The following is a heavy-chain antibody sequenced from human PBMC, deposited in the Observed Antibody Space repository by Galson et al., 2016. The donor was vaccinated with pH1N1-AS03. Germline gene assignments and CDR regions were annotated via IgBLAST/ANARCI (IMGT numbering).Heavy chain of an antibody. CDR3: ARLYDVWSGYLSFDY. V-gene: IGHV4-59*01. Sequence: LSLTCTVSGGSITINYWIWIRQPPGKGLEWIGYISYSGFTNYNPSLKSRVTISVDTSKNQFSLKLSSVTAADTAVYFCARLYDVWSGYLSFDYWGQGTLVTVSS. CDR2: ISYSGFT. D-gene: IGHD3-3*01. CDR1: GGSITINY. J-gene: IGHJ4*02.